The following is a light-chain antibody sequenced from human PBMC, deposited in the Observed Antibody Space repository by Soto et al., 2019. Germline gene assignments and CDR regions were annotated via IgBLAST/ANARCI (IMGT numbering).Light chain of an antibody. J-gene: IGLJ2*01. CDR1: SSDVGDYNY. CDR2: EVS. Sequence: QSALTQPASVSGSPGQSITISCTGTSSDVGDYNYVSWYQQHPGKAPKLMIYEVSNRPSGVSNRFSGSKSGNTASLTISGLQAEDEADYYCSSYASSRSSSTLVVFGGGTKLTVL. V-gene: IGLV2-14*01. CDR3: SSYASSRSSSTLVV.